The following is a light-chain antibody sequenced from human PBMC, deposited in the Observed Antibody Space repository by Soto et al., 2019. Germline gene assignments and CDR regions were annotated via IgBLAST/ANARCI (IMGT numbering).Light chain of an antibody. V-gene: IGKV2-30*01. CDR2: KVS. CDR1: QSLVYSDGNTY. Sequence: DVVMTQSPLSLPVTLGQPASISCRSSQSLVYSDGNTYLNWFHQRPGQSPRRLIYKVSNRDSGVPDRFSGSGSGTDFTLKISRVEAEDVGGYYGIQGTDWPRLTFGGGTKVEIK. J-gene: IGKJ4*01. CDR3: IQGTDWPRLT.